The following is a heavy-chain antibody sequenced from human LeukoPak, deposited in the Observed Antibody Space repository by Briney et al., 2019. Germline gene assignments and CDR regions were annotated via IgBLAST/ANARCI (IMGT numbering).Heavy chain of an antibody. D-gene: IGHD3-10*01. V-gene: IGHV1-69*13. J-gene: IGHJ6*03. Sequence: SVKVSCKASGGTFSSYAIGWVRQAPGQGLEWMGGIIPIFGTANYAPKFQGRVTITADESTSTAYMELSSLRSEDTAVYYCASGSYGSGSRYYYYMDVWGKGTTVTISS. CDR1: GGTFSSYA. CDR2: IIPIFGTA. CDR3: ASGSYGSGSRYYYYMDV.